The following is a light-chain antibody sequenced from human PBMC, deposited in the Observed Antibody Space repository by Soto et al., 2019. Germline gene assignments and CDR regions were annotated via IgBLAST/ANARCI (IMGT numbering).Light chain of an antibody. CDR3: QQCNNWPWT. J-gene: IGKJ1*01. Sequence: EIVMTQSPATLSVSPGERATLSCRASESISFNLAWYQHKPGQAPRLLIYGASTRASGIPLRFSGSGSGTDFTLTISSLQSEDFAVYFCQQCNNWPWTFGQGTRVEMK. CDR1: ESISFN. CDR2: GAS. V-gene: IGKV3-15*01.